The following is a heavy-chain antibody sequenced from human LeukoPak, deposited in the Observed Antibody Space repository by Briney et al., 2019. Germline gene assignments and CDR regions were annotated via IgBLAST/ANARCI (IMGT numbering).Heavy chain of an antibody. Sequence: GGSLRLSCAASGFTFSSSTMNWVRQAPGKGLEWVSYISSSGSTIYYADSVKGRFTISRDNAKNSLYLQMNSLRAEDTAVYYCARSGLYDFWSGYYGHYYYGMDVWGQGTTVTVSS. CDR3: ARSGLYDFWSGYYGHYYYGMDV. J-gene: IGHJ6*02. V-gene: IGHV3-48*04. CDR2: ISSSGSTI. CDR1: GFTFSSST. D-gene: IGHD3-3*01.